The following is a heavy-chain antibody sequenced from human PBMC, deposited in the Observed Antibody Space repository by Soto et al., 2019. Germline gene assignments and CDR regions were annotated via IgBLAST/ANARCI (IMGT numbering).Heavy chain of an antibody. CDR1: GGSISSTNW. J-gene: IGHJ4*02. CDR3: APLPPPIVVVVLPLPS. Sequence: QVQLQQSGPRLARPSGTLSLTCVVSGGSISSTNWWTWVRQTPGKGLEWIGEVYHTGSTKYNPSLQNRAPTTLAHSNHPFPLHLKSVTAADPAVYYCAPLPPPIVVVVLPLPSWGQGTLVTVS. CDR2: VYHTGST. V-gene: IGHV4-4*02. D-gene: IGHD2-15*01.